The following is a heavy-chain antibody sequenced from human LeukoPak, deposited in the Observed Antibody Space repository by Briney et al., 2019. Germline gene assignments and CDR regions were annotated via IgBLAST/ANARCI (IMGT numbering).Heavy chain of an antibody. CDR3: ARHAGGDNGNWLDP. V-gene: IGHV4-39*01. CDR1: GGSISSSSYY. J-gene: IGHJ5*02. CDR2: IYYSGST. D-gene: IGHD2-21*02. Sequence: SETLSLTCTVSGGSISSSSYYWGWIRQPPGKGLEWIGSIYYSGSTYYNPSLKSRVTISVDTSKNQFSLKLSSVTAADTAVYYCARHAGGDNGNWLDPWGQGTLVTVSS.